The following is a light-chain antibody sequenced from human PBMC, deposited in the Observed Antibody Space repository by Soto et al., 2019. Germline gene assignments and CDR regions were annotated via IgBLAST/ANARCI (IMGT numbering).Light chain of an antibody. Sequence: EIVMTQSPATLSVSPGERATLSCRASQSVSSNLAWYQHKPGQSPRLLIYDASTRATGLPARFSASGSGTEFTLTISSLQSEDFAVYYCQHYIIGPSLAFGGGTKAEIK. CDR3: QHYIIGPSLA. CDR2: DAS. J-gene: IGKJ4*01. CDR1: QSVSSN. V-gene: IGKV3-15*01.